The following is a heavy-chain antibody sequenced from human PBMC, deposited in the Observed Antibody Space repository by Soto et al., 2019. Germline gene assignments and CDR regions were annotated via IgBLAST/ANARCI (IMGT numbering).Heavy chain of an antibody. CDR1: GFTFSSYP. J-gene: IGHJ4*02. CDR3: VKDSSNSGDRLWFDY. D-gene: IGHD2-21*02. CDR2: IDSNGAAT. Sequence: DVQVVESGGDLVQPGGSLRLSCSASGFTFSSYPMHCVRLAPGKGLEYVSGIDSNGAATYYGDSVKGRFIVSRDNSKNTLNLQMSSLRSEDTAVYYCVKDSSNSGDRLWFDYWGQGTLVTVSS. V-gene: IGHV3-64D*06.